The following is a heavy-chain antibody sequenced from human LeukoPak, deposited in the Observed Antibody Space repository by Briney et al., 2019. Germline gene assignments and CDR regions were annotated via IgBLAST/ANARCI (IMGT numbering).Heavy chain of an antibody. J-gene: IGHJ4*02. V-gene: IGHV3-48*01. CDR2: ISSSSSNI. CDR3: AKRGVSGSYQYFDY. D-gene: IGHD1-26*01. Sequence: GGSLRLSCAASGFTFSSYSMNWVRQAPGKGLEWVSHISSSSSNIYYADSVRGRFTISRDNAKNSLYLQMNSLRAEDTAVYYCAKRGVSGSYQYFDYWGQGTLVTVSS. CDR1: GFTFSSYS.